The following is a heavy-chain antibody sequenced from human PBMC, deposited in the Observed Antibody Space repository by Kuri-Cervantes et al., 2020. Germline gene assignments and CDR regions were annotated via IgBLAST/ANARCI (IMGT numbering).Heavy chain of an antibody. D-gene: IGHD3-10*01. CDR3: ARATLWFGELLEYYYYGMDV. CDR2: INHSGST. J-gene: IGHJ6*02. CDR1: GGSFSGYY. V-gene: IGHV4-34*01. Sequence: GSLRLSCAVYGGSFSGYYWSWIRQPPGKGLEWIGEINHSGSTNYNPSLKSRVTISVDTSKNQFSLKLSSVTAADTAVYYCARATLWFGELLEYYYYGMDVWGQGTTVTVSS.